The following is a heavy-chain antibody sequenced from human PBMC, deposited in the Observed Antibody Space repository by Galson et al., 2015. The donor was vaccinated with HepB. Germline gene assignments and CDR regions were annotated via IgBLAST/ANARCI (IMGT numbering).Heavy chain of an antibody. CDR2: FDPEDGET. D-gene: IGHD6-13*01. J-gene: IGHJ4*02. CDR1: GYTLTELS. CDR3: ATGRFRSSWTSRDY. V-gene: IGHV1-24*01. Sequence: SVKVSCKVSGYTLTELSMHWVRQAPGKGLEWMGGFDPEDGETIYAQKFQGRVTMTEDTSTDTAYMELSSLRSEDTAVYYCATGRFRSSWTSRDYWGQGTLVTVSS.